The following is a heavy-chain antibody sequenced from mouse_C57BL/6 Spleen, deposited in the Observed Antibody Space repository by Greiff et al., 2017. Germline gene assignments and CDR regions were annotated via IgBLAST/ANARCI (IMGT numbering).Heavy chain of an antibody. V-gene: IGHV1-78*01. Sequence: VQLQQSDAELVKPGASVKISCKVSGYTFTDHTIHWMKQRPEQGLEWIGYIYPRDGSTKYNEKFKGKATLTADKSSSTAYMQLNSLTSEDSAVXICAVLYSGYDGYIFYRGQGTTLTVSS. CDR2: IYPRDGST. CDR3: AVLYSGYDGYIFY. D-gene: IGHD2-2*01. J-gene: IGHJ2*01. CDR1: GYTFTDHT.